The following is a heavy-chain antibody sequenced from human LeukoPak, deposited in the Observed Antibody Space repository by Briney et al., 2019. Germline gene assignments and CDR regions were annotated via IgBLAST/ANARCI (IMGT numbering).Heavy chain of an antibody. CDR2: INPNSGGT. CDR1: GYTFTSYD. J-gene: IGHJ4*02. Sequence: GASVKVSCKASGYTFTSYDINWVRQAPGQGLEWMGWINPNSGGTNYAQKFQGRVTMTRDTSISTAYMELSRLRSDDTAVYYCARGGLGGSGSPEMDYFDYWGQGTLVTVSS. D-gene: IGHD3-10*01. CDR3: ARGGLGGSGSPEMDYFDY. V-gene: IGHV1-2*02.